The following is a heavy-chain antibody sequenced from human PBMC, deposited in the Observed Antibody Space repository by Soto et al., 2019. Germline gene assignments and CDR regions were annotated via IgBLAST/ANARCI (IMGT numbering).Heavy chain of an antibody. D-gene: IGHD5-12*01. CDR1: GGSISSGGYS. J-gene: IGHJ4*02. V-gene: IGHV4-30-2*01. CDR3: AREGNLGRWLQPLDF. CDR2: IYHSGST. Sequence: PSETLSLTCAVSGGSISSGGYSWSWIRQPPGKGLEWIGNIYHSGSTYYNPSLKSRVTISVDTSKNQFSLRLISVTAADTAKYFCAREGNLGRWLQPLDFWGQGTLVTVSS.